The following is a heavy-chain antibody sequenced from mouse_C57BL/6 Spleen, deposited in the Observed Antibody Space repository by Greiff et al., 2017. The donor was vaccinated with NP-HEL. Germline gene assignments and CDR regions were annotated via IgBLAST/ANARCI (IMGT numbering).Heavy chain of an antibody. J-gene: IGHJ4*01. CDR2: IDPETGGT. V-gene: IGHV1-15*01. D-gene: IGHD1-1*01. CDR3: TSEDYYGSSFYAMDY. CDR1: GYTFTDYE. Sequence: VQGVESGAELVRPGASVTLSCKASGYTFTDYEMHWVKQTPVHGLEWIGAIDPETGGTAYNQKFKGKAILTADKSSSTAYMELRSLTSEDSAVYYCTSEDYYGSSFYAMDYWGQGTSVTVSS.